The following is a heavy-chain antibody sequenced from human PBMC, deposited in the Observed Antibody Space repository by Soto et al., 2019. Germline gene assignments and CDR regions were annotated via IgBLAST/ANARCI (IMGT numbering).Heavy chain of an antibody. V-gene: IGHV3-9*01. Sequence: EVQLVESGGGLVQPGRSLRLSCAASGFTFDDYAMHWVRQAPGKGLEWVSGISWNSGSIGYADSVKGRFTISRDNAKNSLYLQMNSLRAEDTALYYWAKGSGGSLMKDFDYWGQGTLVTVSS. CDR2: ISWNSGSI. D-gene: IGHD2-15*01. CDR1: GFTFDDYA. J-gene: IGHJ4*02. CDR3: AKGSGGSLMKDFDY.